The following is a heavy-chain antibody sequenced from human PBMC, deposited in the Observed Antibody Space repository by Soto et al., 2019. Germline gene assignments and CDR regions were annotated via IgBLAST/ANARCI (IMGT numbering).Heavy chain of an antibody. J-gene: IGHJ6*02. CDR2: IYGTGNT. Sequence: QLQLQESGPGLVKPSETLSLSCTVSGGSITSSFYWGWIRQPPGKGLEWIGSIYGTGNTYYNPSLXXRVTISAVPSKNQFSLNLISVTAADTAVYYCRSSSRYSTDVWGQGATVTVSS. D-gene: IGHD6-13*01. CDR3: RSSSRYSTDV. CDR1: GGSITSSFY. V-gene: IGHV4-39*01.